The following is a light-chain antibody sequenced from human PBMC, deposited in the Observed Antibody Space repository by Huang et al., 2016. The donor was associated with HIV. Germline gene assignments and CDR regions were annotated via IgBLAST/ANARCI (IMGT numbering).Light chain of an antibody. J-gene: IGKJ5*01. CDR3: QQCNNWPPRIT. V-gene: IGKV3-15*01. CDR2: GAF. Sequence: EIVMTQSPATLSVSPGERPTLSCRASQSVSTNLAWYQQKPGQAPILLIYGAFTRATGIPARFSGSGSETEFTLTINSLQSEDSAVYYCQQCNNWPPRITFGQGTRLEIK. CDR1: QSVSTN.